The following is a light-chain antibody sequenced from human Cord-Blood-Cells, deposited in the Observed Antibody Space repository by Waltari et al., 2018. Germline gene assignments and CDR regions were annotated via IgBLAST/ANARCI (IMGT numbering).Light chain of an antibody. CDR2: DVS. CDR3: SSYTSSSTRRV. CDR1: SCDVGGYNY. V-gene: IGLV2-14*01. Sequence: QSALTQPASVSGSPGQSITISCTGTSCDVGGYNYVSWYQQHPGKAPKLMIYDVSNRPSGVSNRFSGSKSGNTASLTISGLQAEDEADYYCSSYTSSSTRRVFGGGTKLTVL. J-gene: IGLJ3*02.